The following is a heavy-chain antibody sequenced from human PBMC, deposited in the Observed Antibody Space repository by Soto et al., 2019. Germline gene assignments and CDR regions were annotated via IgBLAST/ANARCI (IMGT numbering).Heavy chain of an antibody. J-gene: IGHJ6*02. CDR3: ARTYGSGSYHYYYGMDV. V-gene: IGHV1-69*13. CDR2: IFPIFGTA. D-gene: IGHD3-10*01. CDR1: GGTFSSYA. Sequence: SVKVSCKASGGTFSSYAISWVRQAPGQRLEWMGGIFPIFGTANYAQKFQGRVTITADESTSTAYMELSSLRSEDTAVYYCARTYGSGSYHYYYGMDVWGQGPTVTVSS.